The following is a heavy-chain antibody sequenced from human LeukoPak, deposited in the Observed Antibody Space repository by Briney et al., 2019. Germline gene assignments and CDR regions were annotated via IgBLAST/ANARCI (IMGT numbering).Heavy chain of an antibody. Sequence: VASVKVSCKVSGYTFTDYYRHWVQQAPGKGLEWMGLVDPEDGETIYAEKFQGRVTITADTSTDTAYMELSSLRSEDTAVYYCATGLVVGASDAFDIWGQGTMVTVSS. J-gene: IGHJ3*02. V-gene: IGHV1-69-2*01. CDR3: ATGLVVGASDAFDI. CDR2: VDPEDGET. CDR1: GYTFTDYY. D-gene: IGHD1-26*01.